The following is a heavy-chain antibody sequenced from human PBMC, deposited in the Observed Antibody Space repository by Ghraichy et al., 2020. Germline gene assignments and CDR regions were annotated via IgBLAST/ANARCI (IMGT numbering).Heavy chain of an antibody. CDR3: ARFLTGPEY. Sequence: IDSDGTSTDYADSVKGRFTISRDNARNMLYLQMNSLRVEDADVYYCARFLTGPEYWGQGTQVTV. D-gene: IGHD1-14*01. J-gene: IGHJ4*02. CDR2: IDSDGTST. V-gene: IGHV3-74*01.